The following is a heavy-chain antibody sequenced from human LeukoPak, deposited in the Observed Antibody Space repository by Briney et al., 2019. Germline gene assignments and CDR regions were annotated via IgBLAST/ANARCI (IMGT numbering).Heavy chain of an antibody. Sequence: GGSLRLSCAASGFTFSNAWMSWVRQAPGKGLEWVGRIKSKTDGATTEYAAPAKGRFTISRDDSKNTLYLQMNSLKTEDTAVYYCSTGLYDHDSGSYSFPWGQGTQVTVSS. V-gene: IGHV3-15*01. J-gene: IGHJ5*02. CDR1: GFTFSNAW. CDR2: IKSKTDGATT. D-gene: IGHD3-10*01. CDR3: STGLYDHDSGSYSFP.